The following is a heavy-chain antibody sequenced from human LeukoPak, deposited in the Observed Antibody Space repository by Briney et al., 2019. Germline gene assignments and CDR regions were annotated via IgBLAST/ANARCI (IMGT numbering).Heavy chain of an antibody. J-gene: IGHJ4*02. CDR2: IKHDGSEK. V-gene: IGHV3-7*01. CDR1: GFTFNTFW. CDR3: ARRPYYYDSLDY. D-gene: IGHD3-22*01. Sequence: GGSLRLSCAASGFTFNTFWMSWVRQAPGKGLEWVANIKHDGSEKYYVDSVKGRFTISRDNAKNSLYLQMSSLRAEDTALYYCARRPYYYDSLDYWGQGTLVTVSS.